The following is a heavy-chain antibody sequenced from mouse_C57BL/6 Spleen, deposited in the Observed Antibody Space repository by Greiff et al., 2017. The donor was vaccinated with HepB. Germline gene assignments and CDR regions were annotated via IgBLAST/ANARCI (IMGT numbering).Heavy chain of an antibody. CDR1: GFTFSSYA. CDR2: ISSGGDYI. D-gene: IGHD1-1*01. J-gene: IGHJ3*01. Sequence: EVMLVESGEGLVKPGGSLKLSCAASGFTFSSYAMSWVRQTPEKRLEWVAYISSGGDYIYYADTVKGRFTISRDNARNTLYLQMSSLKSEDTAMYYCTRDDYGSSYGAWFAYWGQGTLVTVSA. V-gene: IGHV5-9-1*02. CDR3: TRDDYGSSYGAWFAY.